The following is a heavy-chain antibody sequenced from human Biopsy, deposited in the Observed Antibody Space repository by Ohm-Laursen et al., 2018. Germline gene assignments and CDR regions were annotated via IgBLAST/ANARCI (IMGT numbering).Heavy chain of an antibody. V-gene: IGHV4-59*08. CDR1: GDSITSYF. CDR3: ARRLPLRGFAFDV. Sequence: GTLSLTCTVSGDSITSYFWNWSRQAPGKGLEWIGNIYYRGNTNYSPSLKSRATISLDSSKNQFSLNLNSVTATDTAVYYCARRLPLRGFAFDVWGQGTVVTVS. J-gene: IGHJ3*01. CDR2: IYYRGNT. D-gene: IGHD3-10*01.